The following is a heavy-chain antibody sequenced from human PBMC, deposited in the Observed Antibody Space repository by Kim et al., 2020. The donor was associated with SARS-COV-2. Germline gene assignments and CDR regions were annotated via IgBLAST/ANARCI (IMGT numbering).Heavy chain of an antibody. J-gene: IGHJ6*02. CDR3: ARDTLSGSYYYGMDV. CDR1: GYTFTSYY. V-gene: IGHV1-46*01. D-gene: IGHD1-26*01. Sequence: ASVKVSCKASGYTFTSYYMHWVRQAPGQGLEWMVIINPSGGSTSYAQKFQGRVTMTRDTSTSTVYMELSSLRSEDTAVYYCARDTLSGSYYYGMDVWGQGTTVTVSS. CDR2: INPSGGST.